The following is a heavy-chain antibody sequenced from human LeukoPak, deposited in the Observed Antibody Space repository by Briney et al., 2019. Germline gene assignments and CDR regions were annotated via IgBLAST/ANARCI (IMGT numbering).Heavy chain of an antibody. CDR2: IYHSGST. Sequence: PSETLSLTCTVSGGSISSGGYYWSWIRQPPGKGLEWIGYIYHSGSTYYNPSLKSRVTISVDRSKNQFSLKLSSVTAADTAVYYCARVIREEYQLLYYDYWGQGTLVTVSS. D-gene: IGHD2-2*02. J-gene: IGHJ4*02. CDR3: ARVIREEYQLLYYDY. CDR1: GGSISSGGYY. V-gene: IGHV4-30-2*01.